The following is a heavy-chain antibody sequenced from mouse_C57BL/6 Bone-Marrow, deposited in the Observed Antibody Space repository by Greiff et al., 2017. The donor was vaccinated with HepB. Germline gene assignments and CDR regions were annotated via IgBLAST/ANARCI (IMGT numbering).Heavy chain of an antibody. J-gene: IGHJ1*03. CDR1: GFTFSDFY. CDR3: ARDLYGNYGYFDV. Sequence: EVKLVESGGGLVQSGRSLRLSCATSGFTFSDFYMEWVRQAPGKGLEWIAASRNKANDYTTEYSASVKGRFIVSRDTSQSILYLQMNALRAEDTAIYYCARDLYGNYGYFDVWGTGTTVTVSS. CDR2: SRNKANDYTT. D-gene: IGHD2-1*01. V-gene: IGHV7-1*01.